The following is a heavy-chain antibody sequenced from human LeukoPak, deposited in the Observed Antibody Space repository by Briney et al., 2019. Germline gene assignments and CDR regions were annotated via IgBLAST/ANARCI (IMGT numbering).Heavy chain of an antibody. V-gene: IGHV1-46*01. CDR1: GYTFTSYY. CDR2: INPSGGST. D-gene: IGHD2-2*01. CDR3: ARDLDCSGTSCYGGFGP. Sequence: GASVKVSCKASGYTFTSYYMHWVRQAPGQGLEWMGIINPSGGSTSYAQKFQGRVTMTRDTSTSTVYMELSSLRSEDTAVYYCARDLDCSGTSCYGGFGPWGQGTLVTVSS. J-gene: IGHJ5*02.